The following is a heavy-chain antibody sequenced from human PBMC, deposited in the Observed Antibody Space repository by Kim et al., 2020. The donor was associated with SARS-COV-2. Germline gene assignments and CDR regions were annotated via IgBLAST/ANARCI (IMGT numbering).Heavy chain of an antibody. V-gene: IGHV5-10-1*01. D-gene: IGHD6-19*01. Sequence: GESLKISCKGSGYSFTSYWISWVRQMPGKGLEWMGRIDPSDSYTNYSPSFQGHVTISADKSISTAYLQWSSLKASDTAMYYCARQPVLEWLDGVWFDPWGQGTLVTVSS. CDR3: ARQPVLEWLDGVWFDP. J-gene: IGHJ5*02. CDR1: GYSFTSYW. CDR2: IDPSDSYT.